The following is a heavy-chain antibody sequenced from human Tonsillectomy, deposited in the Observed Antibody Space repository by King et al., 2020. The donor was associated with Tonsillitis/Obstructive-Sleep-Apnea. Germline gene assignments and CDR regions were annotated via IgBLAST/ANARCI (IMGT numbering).Heavy chain of an antibody. D-gene: IGHD6-6*01. Sequence: VQLVESGGGLVQPGGSLRLSCAASGFTFSSYWMHWVRQAPGKGLVWVSRINSDGSSTSYADSVKGRFTISRDNAKNTLYLQMNSLRAEDKAVYYCARSLAARPDFDYWGQGPLVTVSS. CDR2: INSDGSST. J-gene: IGHJ4*02. CDR1: GFTFSSYW. V-gene: IGHV3-74*01. CDR3: ARSLAARPDFDY.